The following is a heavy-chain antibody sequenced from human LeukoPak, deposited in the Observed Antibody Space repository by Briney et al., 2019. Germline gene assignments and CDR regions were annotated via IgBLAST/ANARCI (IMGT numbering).Heavy chain of an antibody. V-gene: IGHV3-21*01. CDR1: GFTFSSYI. J-gene: IGHJ3*02. CDR2: VSSSSSYI. D-gene: IGHD3-10*01. CDR3: ARALLLWLGETQFDI. Sequence: PGGSLRLSCAASGFTFSSYIMNWVRQAPGKGLEWVSSVSSSSSYIYYADSVKGRFTISRDNAKNSLYLQMNSLRAEDTAVYYCARALLLWLGETQFDIWGQGTMVTVSS.